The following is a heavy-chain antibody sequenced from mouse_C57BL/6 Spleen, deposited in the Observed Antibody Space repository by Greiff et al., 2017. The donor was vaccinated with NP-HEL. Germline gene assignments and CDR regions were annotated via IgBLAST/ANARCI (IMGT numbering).Heavy chain of an antibody. D-gene: IGHD1-1*01. CDR1: GYTFTSYW. J-gene: IGHJ4*01. CDR3: AQAITTVVAYYAMDD. V-gene: IGHV1-64*01. Sequence: QVQLQQPGAELVKPGASVKLSCKASGYTFTSYWMHWVKQRPGQGLEWIGMIHPNSGSTNYNEKFKSKATLTVDKSSSTAYMQLSSLTSEDSAVYYGAQAITTVVAYYAMDDWGQGTSVTVSS. CDR2: IHPNSGST.